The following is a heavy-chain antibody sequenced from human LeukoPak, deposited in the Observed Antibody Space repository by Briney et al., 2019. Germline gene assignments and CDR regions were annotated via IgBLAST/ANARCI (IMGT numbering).Heavy chain of an antibody. Sequence: SETLSLTCAVYGGSFSGYYWSWIRQPPGKGLEWIGEINHSGSTNYNPSLKSRVTISADTSKNQFSLKLNSMTTADTAVYYCTRGAGWLIDYWGQGILVTVSS. CDR3: TRGAGWLIDY. V-gene: IGHV4-34*01. J-gene: IGHJ4*02. CDR2: INHSGST. D-gene: IGHD3-16*01. CDR1: GGSFSGYY.